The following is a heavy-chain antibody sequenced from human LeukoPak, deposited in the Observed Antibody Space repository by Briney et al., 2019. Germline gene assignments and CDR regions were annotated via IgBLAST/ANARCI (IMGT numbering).Heavy chain of an antibody. D-gene: IGHD3-3*01. CDR3: ARTYYDFWSGFQDAFDI. V-gene: IGHV4-38-2*01. CDR2: IYHGGST. Sequence: SETLSLTCAVSGYSISSGYYWGWIRQPPGKGVEWIGSIYHGGSTYYNPSLKSRVTISVDTSKNQFSLKLSSVTAADTAVYYCARTYYDFWSGFQDAFDIWGQGTMVTVSS. CDR1: GYSISSGYY. J-gene: IGHJ3*02.